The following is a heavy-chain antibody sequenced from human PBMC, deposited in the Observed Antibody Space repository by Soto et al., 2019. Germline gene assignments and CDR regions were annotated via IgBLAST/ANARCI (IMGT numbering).Heavy chain of an antibody. CDR3: ARDAYSSGWYLYYGMDV. V-gene: IGHV4-4*07. J-gene: IGHJ6*02. D-gene: IGHD6-19*01. CDR1: GGSISSYY. CDR2: IYTSGST. Sequence: QVQLQESGPGLVKPSETLSLTCTVSGGSISSYYWSWIRQSAGKGLEWIGRIYTSGSTNYNPSLKSRVTMSVDTSKNQFSLKLSSVTAADTAVYYCARDAYSSGWYLYYGMDVWGQGTTVTVSS.